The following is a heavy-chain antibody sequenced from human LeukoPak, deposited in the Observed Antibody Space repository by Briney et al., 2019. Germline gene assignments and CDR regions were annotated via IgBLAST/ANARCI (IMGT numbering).Heavy chain of an antibody. CDR3: VREMDDSNSFDS. J-gene: IGHJ4*02. Sequence: GESLKISCKGSGYSFTSHWIGWVRQLPGKGLEYMGIINPGVSDTRYSPSFQGQVTISADRSISTAYLQWSSLKASDTAMYYCVREMDDSNSFDSWGQGTLVTVSS. CDR1: GYSFTSHW. CDR2: INPGVSDT. V-gene: IGHV5-51*01. D-gene: IGHD4-11*01.